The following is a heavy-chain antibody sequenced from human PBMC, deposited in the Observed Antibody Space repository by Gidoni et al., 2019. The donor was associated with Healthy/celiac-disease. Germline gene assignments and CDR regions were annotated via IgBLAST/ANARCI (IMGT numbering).Heavy chain of an antibody. V-gene: IGHV2-5*02. CDR2: IYWDDGK. Sequence: QITLKESGPTLVKPTQTLTLTCTFSGISFSPNGVGVGWIRQPPGKALEWLALIYWDDGKRFSPSLKSRLSITKDTSKNQVVLTMTNVDPVDTATYYCAKYLAGSHFDSWGQGTLVTVSS. CDR3: AKYLAGSHFDS. D-gene: IGHD2-2*02. CDR1: GISFSPNGVG. J-gene: IGHJ4*02.